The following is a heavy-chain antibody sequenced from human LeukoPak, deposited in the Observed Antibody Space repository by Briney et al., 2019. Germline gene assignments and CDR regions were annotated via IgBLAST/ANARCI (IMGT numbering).Heavy chain of an antibody. D-gene: IGHD6-6*01. CDR3: VRSGSSSVIFDL. CDR1: GITFSDYW. J-gene: IGHJ4*02. CDR2: IRPDGSDK. V-gene: IGHV3-7*01. Sequence: GGSLRLSCAASGITFSDYWMSLVRQAPWKGLEWVANIRPDGSDKYYVDSVKGRFTISRDNAKSSLSLQMNSLRVEDTAVYYCVRSGSSSVIFDLWGQGTLVTVSS.